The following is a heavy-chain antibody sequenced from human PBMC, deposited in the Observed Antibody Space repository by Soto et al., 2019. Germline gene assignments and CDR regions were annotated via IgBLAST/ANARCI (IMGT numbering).Heavy chain of an antibody. D-gene: IGHD5-12*01. J-gene: IGHJ4*02. CDR3: ARARDISWWLRPYYFDS. CDR1: GFSLSSYW. Sequence: GGSLRLSCVVSGFSLSSYWMSWVRQAPGKGLEWVAHIKQDGSQIYYVDSVKGRFTISRDNAKNSLYLQMNSLRAEDTAVYFCARARDISWWLRPYYFDSWGQGTLVTVSS. V-gene: IGHV3-7*01. CDR2: IKQDGSQI.